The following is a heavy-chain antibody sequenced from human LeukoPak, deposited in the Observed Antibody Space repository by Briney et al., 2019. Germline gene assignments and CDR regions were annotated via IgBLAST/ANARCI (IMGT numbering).Heavy chain of an antibody. Sequence: SETLSLTCAVSGGSISSYYWSWIRQPPGKGLEWIGSFHYSGITFYNPSLKSRVTISLDTSKNQFSLKLTSVTAADTAVYYCARDSSVAHSGNYLYNWFGPWGQGTLVTVSS. J-gene: IGHJ5*02. CDR3: ARDSSVAHSGNYLYNWFGP. CDR2: FHYSGIT. V-gene: IGHV4-59*12. D-gene: IGHD3-10*01. CDR1: GGSISSYY.